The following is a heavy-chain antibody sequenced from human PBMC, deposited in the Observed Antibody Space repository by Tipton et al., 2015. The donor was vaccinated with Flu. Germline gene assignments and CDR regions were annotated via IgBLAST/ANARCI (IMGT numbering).Heavy chain of an antibody. CDR3: ARDKGGGTYTFDV. D-gene: IGHD1-1*01. CDR1: GYTFTSYN. V-gene: IGHV1-46*01. Sequence: QSGPEVKKPGASVKVSCKASGYTFTSYNMHWARQAPGQGLEWMGIIYPAGGGISYAQKFQGRVIMTRDRSTGTVHMELSSLKSDDTAMYYCARDKGGGTYTFDVWGQGTMVTVSS. J-gene: IGHJ3*01. CDR2: IYPAGGGI.